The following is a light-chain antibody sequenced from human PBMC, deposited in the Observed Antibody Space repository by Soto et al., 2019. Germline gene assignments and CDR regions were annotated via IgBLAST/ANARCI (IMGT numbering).Light chain of an antibody. CDR1: QSISSW. J-gene: IGKJ1*01. CDR2: HAY. Sequence: DIQMTQSPSTLSASVGDRVTITCRASQSISSWLAWYQQKPGKAPKLLIYHAYSLESGVPSRFSGSESGTEFTLTINSLQPDDFATYYCQQYKSYPWTLGQGTKVDIK. V-gene: IGKV1-5*01. CDR3: QQYKSYPWT.